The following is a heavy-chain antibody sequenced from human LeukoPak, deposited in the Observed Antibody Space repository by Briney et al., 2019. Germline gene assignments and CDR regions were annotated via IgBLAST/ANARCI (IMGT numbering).Heavy chain of an antibody. Sequence: ASVKVSCKASGGTFSSYAISWVRQAPGQGLEWMGGIIPIFGTANYAQKFQGRVTITADESTSTAYMELSSLRSEDTAVYYCARETVREGIGTTGFDPWGQGTLVTVSS. CDR2: IIPIFGTA. V-gene: IGHV1-69*13. CDR3: ARETVREGIGTTGFDP. CDR1: GGTFSSYA. D-gene: IGHD1-7*01. J-gene: IGHJ5*02.